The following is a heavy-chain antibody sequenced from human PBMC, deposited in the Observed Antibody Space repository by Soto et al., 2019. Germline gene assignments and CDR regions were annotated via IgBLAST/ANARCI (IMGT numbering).Heavy chain of an antibody. D-gene: IGHD3-22*01. Sequence: PSETLSLTCTVSGGSISGLKWWSWVRQPPGKGLEWIGEIYHRGATNYNPSLKSRVTISADKSKNQFSLKLSSVTAADTAVYYCAIRDYYDSTGYYHHWGQGTLVT. CDR1: GGSISGLKW. J-gene: IGHJ5*02. CDR2: IYHRGAT. V-gene: IGHV4-4*02. CDR3: AIRDYYDSTGYYHH.